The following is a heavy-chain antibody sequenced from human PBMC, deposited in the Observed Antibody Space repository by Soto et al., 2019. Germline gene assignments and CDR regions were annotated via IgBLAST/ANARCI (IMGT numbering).Heavy chain of an antibody. D-gene: IGHD2-2*01. J-gene: IGHJ6*03. V-gene: IGHV3-48*01. CDR1: GFTFSSYS. Sequence: GGSLRLSCAASGFTFSSYSMNWVRQAPGKGLEWVSYISGSSSTIYYADSVKGRFTISRDNAKNSLYLQMNSLRAEDTAVYYATRSAYMDVWGKGTTVTVSS. CDR3: TRSAYMDV. CDR2: ISGSSSTI.